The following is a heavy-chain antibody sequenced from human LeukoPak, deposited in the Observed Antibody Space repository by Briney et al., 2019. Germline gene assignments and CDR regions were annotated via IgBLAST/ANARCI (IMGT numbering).Heavy chain of an antibody. CDR2: IHVGGTT. CDR1: GGSMGNDH. J-gene: IGHJ6*03. D-gene: IGHD2-15*01. CDR3: ARDDQLGYCSGGTCNPHYFYYMDV. V-gene: IGHV4-4*07. Sequence: SETLSLTCTVSGGSMGNDHWSWIRQPAGKGLEWIGRIHVGGTTNYNPSFNSRLTISLDKSRNQFSLKLSSVTAADTAVYYCARDDQLGYCSGGTCNPHYFYYMDVWGKGTTVTVSS.